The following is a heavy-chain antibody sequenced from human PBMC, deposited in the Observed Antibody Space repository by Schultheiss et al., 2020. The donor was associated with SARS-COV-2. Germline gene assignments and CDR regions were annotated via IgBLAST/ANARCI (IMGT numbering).Heavy chain of an antibody. J-gene: IGHJ4*02. CDR2: ISSSSSYI. CDR3: AREGGIAARTHFDY. V-gene: IGHV3-21*04. Sequence: GGSLRLSCAASGFTFSSYAMSWVRQAPGKGLEWVSSISSSSSYIYYADSVKGRFTISRDNAKNSLYLQMNSLRAEDTAVYYCAREGGIAARTHFDYWGQGTLVTVSS. D-gene: IGHD6-6*01. CDR1: GFTFSSYA.